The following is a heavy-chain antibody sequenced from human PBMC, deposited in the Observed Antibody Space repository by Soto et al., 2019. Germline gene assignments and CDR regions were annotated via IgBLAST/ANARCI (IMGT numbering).Heavy chain of an antibody. V-gene: IGHV4-39*01. D-gene: IGHD4-17*01. CDR2: IYYSGST. CDR1: GGSISSSSDY. J-gene: IGHJ4*02. CDR3: ARIYGGYYFDY. Sequence: SETLSLTCTVSGGSISSSSDYWGWIRQPPGKGLEWIETIYYSGSTYYNPSLKSRVTISVDTSKNQFSLKLRSVTAADTAVYYCARIYGGYYFDYWGQGTLVTAPQ.